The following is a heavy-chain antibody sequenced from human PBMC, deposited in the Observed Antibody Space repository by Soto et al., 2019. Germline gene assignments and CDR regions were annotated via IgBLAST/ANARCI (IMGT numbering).Heavy chain of an antibody. Sequence: PGGSLRLSCAASGVTFSSYWIHWVRQAPGKGLGWVSRINSDGSSTSYADSVKGRFTISRDNAKNTLYLQMNSLRAEDTAVYYCARAPYYGSGPTDYWGQGTLVTVSS. CDR1: GVTFSSYW. V-gene: IGHV3-74*01. D-gene: IGHD3-10*01. CDR2: INSDGSST. CDR3: ARAPYYGSGPTDY. J-gene: IGHJ4*02.